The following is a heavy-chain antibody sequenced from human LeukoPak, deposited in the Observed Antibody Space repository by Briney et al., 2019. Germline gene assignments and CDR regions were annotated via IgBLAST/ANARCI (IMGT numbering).Heavy chain of an antibody. Sequence: GGSLRLSCTAFGITFSDYYMSWIRQAPGKGLEWVSYISSYGSTIYYADSVEGRFTISRDNAKNSLYLQMNSLRAEDTAVYYCARQREYCTNGVCPNWFDPWGQGTLVTVSS. CDR2: ISSYGSTI. J-gene: IGHJ5*02. V-gene: IGHV3-11*04. CDR3: ARQREYCTNGVCPNWFDP. D-gene: IGHD2-8*01. CDR1: GITFSDYY.